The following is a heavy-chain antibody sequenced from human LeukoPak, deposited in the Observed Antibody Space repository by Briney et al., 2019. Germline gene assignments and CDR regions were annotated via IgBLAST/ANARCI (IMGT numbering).Heavy chain of an antibody. CDR1: SGSISSSNW. D-gene: IGHD3-22*01. Sequence: SETLSLTCAVSSGSISSSNWWSWVRQPPGKGLEWIGEINHSGRTNYNPSLKSRVTISVDTSKNQFSLKLSSVTAADTAVYCCARNTIHMSITMIVVVNEAFDIWGQGTMVTVSS. CDR2: INHSGRT. CDR3: ARNTIHMSITMIVVVNEAFDI. J-gene: IGHJ3*02. V-gene: IGHV4-4*01.